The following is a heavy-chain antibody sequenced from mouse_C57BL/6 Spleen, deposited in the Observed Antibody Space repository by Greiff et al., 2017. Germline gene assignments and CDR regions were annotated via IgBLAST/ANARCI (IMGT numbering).Heavy chain of an antibody. CDR3: ARGYSGDCFDY. Sequence: EVQLQQSGPELVKPGASVKISCKASGYTFTDYYMNWVKQSHGKSLEWIGDINPNNGGTSYNQKFKGKATLTVDKSSSTAYMELRSLTSEDSAVYYCARGYSGDCFDYWGQGTTLTVSS. D-gene: IGHD2-12*01. V-gene: IGHV1-26*01. J-gene: IGHJ2*01. CDR2: INPNNGGT. CDR1: GYTFTDYY.